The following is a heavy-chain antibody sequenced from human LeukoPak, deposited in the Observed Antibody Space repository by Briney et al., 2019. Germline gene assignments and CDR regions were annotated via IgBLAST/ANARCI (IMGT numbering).Heavy chain of an antibody. CDR1: GFTFDDDT. V-gene: IGHV3-43*01. D-gene: IGHD3-3*01. CDR2: ITWKSHRT. J-gene: IGHJ4*02. CDR3: ASEVGYRSLGY. Sequence: GGSLRLSCAASGFTFDDDTTHWVRQTPGRGLEWVSFITWKSHRTHYADSVKGRFTVSRDNSKDSLYLQMNSPRTEDTGLYHCASEVGYRSLGYLGQGTLVTVSS.